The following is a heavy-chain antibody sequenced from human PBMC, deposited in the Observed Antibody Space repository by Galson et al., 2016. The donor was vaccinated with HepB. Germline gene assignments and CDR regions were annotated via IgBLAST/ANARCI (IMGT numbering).Heavy chain of an antibody. D-gene: IGHD6-13*01. CDR3: AREAIAAAGTHDAFDI. J-gene: IGHJ3*02. CDR2: IYSGGST. Sequence: SLRLSCAASGFSVSSNYIIWVRQAPGKGLEWVSAIYSGGSTYYADAVKGHFTVSRDNPKNTMYLQMNSLRAEDTAVYYCAREAIAAAGTHDAFDIWGQGTIVTVCS. V-gene: IGHV3-53*01. CDR1: GFSVSSNY.